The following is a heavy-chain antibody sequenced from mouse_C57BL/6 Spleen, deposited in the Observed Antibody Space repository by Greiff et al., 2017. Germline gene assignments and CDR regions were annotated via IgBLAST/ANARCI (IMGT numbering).Heavy chain of an antibody. Sequence: EVHLVESGGGLVKPGGSLKLSCAASGFTFSDYGMHWVRQAPEKGLEWVAYISSGSSTIYYADTVKGRFTISRDNAKNTLFLQMTSLRSEDTAMYYCARPGYYYGTWYCDVWGTGTTATASS. CDR3: ARPGYYYGTWYCDV. V-gene: IGHV5-17*01. D-gene: IGHD1-1*01. CDR2: ISSGSSTI. CDR1: GFTFSDYG. J-gene: IGHJ1*03.